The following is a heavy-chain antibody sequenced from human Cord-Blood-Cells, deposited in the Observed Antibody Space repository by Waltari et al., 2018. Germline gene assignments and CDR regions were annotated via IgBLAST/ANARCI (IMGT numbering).Heavy chain of an antibody. CDR3: AREGGGEYFDY. D-gene: IGHD3-16*01. Sequence: QVQLVESGGGVVQPGRSLRLSCAASGFTFSSYAMHWVRQAPGKGLEWVEVISYDGSNKYYADSVKGRFTISRDNSKNTLYLQMNSLRAEDTAVYYCAREGGGEYFDYWGQGTLVTVSS. V-gene: IGHV3-30-3*01. J-gene: IGHJ4*02. CDR1: GFTFSSYA. CDR2: ISYDGSNK.